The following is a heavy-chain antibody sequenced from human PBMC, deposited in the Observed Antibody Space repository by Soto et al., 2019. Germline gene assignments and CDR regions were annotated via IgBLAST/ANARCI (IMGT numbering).Heavy chain of an antibody. V-gene: IGHV3-7*01. J-gene: IGHJ6*02. CDR2: IKQDGSEK. D-gene: IGHD2-21*02. CDR1: GFTSSSYW. Sequence: PGGALRLCCAASGFTSSSYWMSWVRQAPGKGLEWVANIKQDGSEKYYVDSVKGRFTISRDNAKNSLYLQMNSLRAEDTAVYYCARSSDPHIVVVTAPQKARYYYYGMDVWGQGTTVTVSS. CDR3: ARSSDPHIVVVTAPQKARYYYYGMDV.